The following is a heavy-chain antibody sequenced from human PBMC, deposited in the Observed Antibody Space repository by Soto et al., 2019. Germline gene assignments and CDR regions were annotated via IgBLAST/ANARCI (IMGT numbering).Heavy chain of an antibody. D-gene: IGHD2-2*01. V-gene: IGHV3-21*04. J-gene: IGHJ4*02. CDR2: ISSSSSYI. CDR3: AKKSKYQLLHPFDY. Sequence: PGGSLRLSCAASGFTSSSYSMNWVRQAPGKGLEWVSSISSSSSYIYYADSVKGRFTISRDNAKNSLYLQMNSLRAEDTAVYYCAKKSKYQLLHPFDYWGQGTLVTVSS. CDR1: GFTSSSYS.